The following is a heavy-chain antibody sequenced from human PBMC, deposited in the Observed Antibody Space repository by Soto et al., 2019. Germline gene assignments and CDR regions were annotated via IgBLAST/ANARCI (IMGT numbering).Heavy chain of an antibody. V-gene: IGHV4-39*01. CDR3: ARQRTYVVTPAYFD. Sequence: LKHKPPGKGLEWIGSIYYSGSTYNNPSLRSRVSMSIDTSKDQFSLKLKSVTAADTALYFCARQRTYVVTPAYFD. D-gene: IGHD2-21*02. CDR2: IYYSGST. J-gene: IGHJ4*01.